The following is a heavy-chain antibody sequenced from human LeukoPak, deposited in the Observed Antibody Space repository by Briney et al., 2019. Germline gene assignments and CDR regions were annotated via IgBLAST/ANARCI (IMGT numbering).Heavy chain of an antibody. CDR2: ISAYNGNT. Sequence: ASVKVSCKASRSTFTSYGISWVRQAPGQGLEWMGWISAYNGNTNYAQKLQGRVTMTTDTYTSTAYMELRSLRSDDTAVYYCARSTSGGDYDSSRYSDYWGQGTLVTVPS. J-gene: IGHJ4*02. V-gene: IGHV1-18*01. CDR1: RSTFTSYG. CDR3: ARSTSGGDYDSSRYSDY. D-gene: IGHD3-22*01.